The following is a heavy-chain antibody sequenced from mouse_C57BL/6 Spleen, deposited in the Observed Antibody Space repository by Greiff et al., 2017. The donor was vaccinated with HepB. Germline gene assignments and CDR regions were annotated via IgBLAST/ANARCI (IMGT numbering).Heavy chain of an antibody. CDR2: IYPGDGDT. Sequence: VQLVESGPELVKPGASVKISCKASGYAFSSSWMNWVKQRPGKGLEWIGRIYPGDGDTNYNGKFKGKATLTADKSSSTAYMQLSSLTSEDSAVYFCARSNDGYPFDYWGQGTTLTVSS. CDR3: ARSNDGYPFDY. V-gene: IGHV1-82*01. J-gene: IGHJ2*01. D-gene: IGHD2-3*01. CDR1: GYAFSSSW.